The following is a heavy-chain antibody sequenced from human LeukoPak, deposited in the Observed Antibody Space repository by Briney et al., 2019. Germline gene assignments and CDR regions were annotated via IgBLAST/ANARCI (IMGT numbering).Heavy chain of an antibody. Sequence: SETLSLTCTVSGGSISSHYWSWIRQPPGKGLEWIGFIFYSGSTNYNPSLKSRVSMSVDRSRNQFSLKLSSVTAADTAVYYCARHGVAIVISPDFWGQGTLVTVSS. D-gene: IGHD3-16*02. V-gene: IGHV4-59*08. J-gene: IGHJ4*02. CDR3: ARHGVAIVISPDF. CDR1: GGSISSHY. CDR2: IFYSGST.